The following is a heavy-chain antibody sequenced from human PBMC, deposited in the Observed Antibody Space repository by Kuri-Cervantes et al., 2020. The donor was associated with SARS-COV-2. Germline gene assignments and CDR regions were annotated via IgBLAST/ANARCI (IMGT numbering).Heavy chain of an antibody. CDR2: ISSSGSSI. J-gene: IGHJ6*02. D-gene: IGHD3-10*02. CDR1: GFTFSDYY. V-gene: IGHV3-11*01. Sequence: GGSLRLSCAASGFTFSDYYMNWIRQAPGKGLEWVSYISSSGSSIYYADSVKGRFTISRDNAKNSLYLQMNSLRADDTAVYYCAKARAGPRRYVRRPYYYNGMDVWGQGTTVTVSS. CDR3: AKARAGPRRYVRRPYYYNGMDV.